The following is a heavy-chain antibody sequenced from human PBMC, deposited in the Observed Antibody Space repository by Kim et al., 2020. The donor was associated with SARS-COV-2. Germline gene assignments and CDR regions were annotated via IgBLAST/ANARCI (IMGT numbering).Heavy chain of an antibody. CDR2: IYPGDSDT. CDR3: ATTYYYDSSGYYNEDFDI. Sequence: GESLKISCKGSGYSFTSYWIGWVRQMPGKGLEWMGIIYPGDSDTRYSPSFQGQVTISADKSISTAYLQWSSLKASDTAMYYCATTYYYDSSGYYNEDFDIWGQGTMVTVSS. D-gene: IGHD3-22*01. J-gene: IGHJ3*02. V-gene: IGHV5-51*01. CDR1: GYSFTSYW.